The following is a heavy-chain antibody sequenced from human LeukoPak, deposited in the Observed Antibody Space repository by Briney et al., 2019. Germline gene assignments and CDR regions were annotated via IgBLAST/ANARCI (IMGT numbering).Heavy chain of an antibody. Sequence: SVKVSCKASGGTFSSYAISWVRQAPGQGLEWMGGIIPIFGTANYAQKFQGRATITTDESTSTAYMELSSLRSEDTAVYYCARGQINYDSSGYYYGYFQHWGQGTLVTVSS. V-gene: IGHV1-69*05. CDR2: IIPIFGTA. J-gene: IGHJ1*01. CDR1: GGTFSSYA. CDR3: ARGQINYDSSGYYYGYFQH. D-gene: IGHD3-22*01.